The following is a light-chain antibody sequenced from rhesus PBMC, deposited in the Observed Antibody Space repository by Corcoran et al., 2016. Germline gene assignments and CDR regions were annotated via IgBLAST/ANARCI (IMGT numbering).Light chain of an antibody. Sequence: QAALTQPRSVSGSPGQSVTISCTGTSNDIGGYIYVSWYQQHPGTAPKLMIYEGTKRLSGVSDRFSGSKSGSTASLTISGLQAEDEADYYCCSYAGSYTYIFGLGTRLTVL. CDR2: EGT. CDR1: SNDIGGYIY. J-gene: IGLJ1*01. CDR3: CSYAGSYTYI. V-gene: IGLV2-32*01.